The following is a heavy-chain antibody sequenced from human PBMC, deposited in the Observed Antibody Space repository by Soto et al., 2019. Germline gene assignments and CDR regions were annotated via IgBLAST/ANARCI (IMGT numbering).Heavy chain of an antibody. D-gene: IGHD3-3*01. V-gene: IGHV5-51*01. CDR1: GYSFTSYW. Sequence: PGESLKISCKGSGYSFTSYWIGWVRQMPGKGLEWMGIIYPGDSDTRYSPSFQGQVTISADKSISTAYLQWSGLKASDTAMYYCARTPSSGTIFGVVIPDYYYGMDVWGQGTTVTVSS. CDR3: ARTPSSGTIFGVVIPDYYYGMDV. CDR2: IYPGDSDT. J-gene: IGHJ6*02.